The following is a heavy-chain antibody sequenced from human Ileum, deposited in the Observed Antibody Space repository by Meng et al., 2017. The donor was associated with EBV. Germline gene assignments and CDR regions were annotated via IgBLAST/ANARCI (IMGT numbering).Heavy chain of an antibody. Sequence: QVQLQESGPGPLKPSGTLSLTCTVSGDSISSDSWWSWVRQPPGKGLEWIGEVYHRGDTNYNPSLKSRVDISVDKSKNQFYLSLFSVTAADTAVYYCGRDQGRELINHWGQGTLVTVSS. J-gene: IGHJ4*02. CDR3: GRDQGRELINH. CDR1: GDSISSDSW. V-gene: IGHV4-4*02. CDR2: VYHRGDT. D-gene: IGHD1-7*01.